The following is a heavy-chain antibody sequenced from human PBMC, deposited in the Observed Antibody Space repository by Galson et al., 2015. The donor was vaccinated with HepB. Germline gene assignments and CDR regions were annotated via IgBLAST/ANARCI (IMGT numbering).Heavy chain of an antibody. J-gene: IGHJ6*03. Sequence: SLRLSCAASGFTFSNAWMNWVRQAPGKGLEWVGRIKSKTDGGTTDYAAPVKGRFTISRDDSKNTLYLQMNSLKTEDTAVYYCAAWNPDYYYYYYMDVWGKGTTVTVSS. CDR3: AAWNPDYYYYYYMDV. CDR1: GFTFSNAW. D-gene: IGHD1-1*01. CDR2: IKSKTDGGTT. V-gene: IGHV3-15*07.